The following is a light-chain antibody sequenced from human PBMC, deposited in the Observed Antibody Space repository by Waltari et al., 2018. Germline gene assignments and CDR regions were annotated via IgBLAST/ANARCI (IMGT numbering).Light chain of an antibody. V-gene: IGLV1-47*01. CDR3: AAWDGSLSGWV. J-gene: IGLJ3*02. Sequence: QSLLTHPPSASGTTGQRVTLSCSGNSSNVRSNHVSWYRQLPGTAPKLLIYRNNERPSGVPDRFSGSKSGTSASLAISGLRSEDEADYYCAAWDGSLSGWVFGGGAKLTVL. CDR2: RNN. CDR1: SSNVRSNH.